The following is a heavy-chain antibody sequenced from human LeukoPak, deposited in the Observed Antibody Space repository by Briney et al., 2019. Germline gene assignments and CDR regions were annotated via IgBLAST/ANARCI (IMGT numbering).Heavy chain of an antibody. CDR1: GGSINSDDDF. D-gene: IGHD2-15*01. J-gene: IGHJ4*02. V-gene: IGHV4-30-4*08. CDR3: ARLDPSNCSGGSCPPFDY. Sequence: SETLSLTCTVSGGSINSDDDFWSWIRQSPGKGLEWIGYIYNTGTTYYNPSLKSRVTISLDMSKNQFSLKLNSVTAADTAVYYCARLDPSNCSGGSCPPFDYWGQGTLVTVSS. CDR2: IYNTGTT.